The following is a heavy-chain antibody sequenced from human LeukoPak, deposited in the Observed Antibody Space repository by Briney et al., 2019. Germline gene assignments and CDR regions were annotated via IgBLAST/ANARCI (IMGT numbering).Heavy chain of an antibody. CDR3: AREKGFHRSLFFGGNDY. D-gene: IGHD4-23*01. CDR1: GYTFTGYY. V-gene: IGHV1-2*02. J-gene: IGHJ4*02. Sequence: ASVKVSCKASGYTFTGYYMHWVRQAPGQGLEWMGWINPNSGGTNYAQKFQGRVTMTRDTSITTVYMQLSRLRSDDTAVFYCAREKGFHRSLFFGGNDYWGQGTLVTVSS. CDR2: INPNSGGT.